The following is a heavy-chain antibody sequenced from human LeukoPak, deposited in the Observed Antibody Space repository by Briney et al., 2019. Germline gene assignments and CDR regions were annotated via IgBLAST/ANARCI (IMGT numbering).Heavy chain of an antibody. CDR2: INPNSGGT. Sequence: GASVKVSCKASGYTFTGYYMHWVRQAPGQGLEWMGWINPNSGGTNYAQKFQGRVTMTRDTSTAYMELSRLRSDDTAVYYCARAILRYSNGWYPGYWGQGTLVTVSS. V-gene: IGHV1-2*02. D-gene: IGHD6-19*01. J-gene: IGHJ4*02. CDR3: ARAILRYSNGWYPGY. CDR1: GYTFTGYY.